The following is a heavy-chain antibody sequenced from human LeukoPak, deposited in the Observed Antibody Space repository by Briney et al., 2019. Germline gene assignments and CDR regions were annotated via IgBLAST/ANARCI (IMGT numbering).Heavy chain of an antibody. D-gene: IGHD3-22*01. J-gene: IGHJ4*02. Sequence: GGSLRLSCAASGFTFRDYYMSWIRQAPGKGLEWVSYISSSGNTIYYADSVKGRFTISRDNAKNSLYLQMNSLRAEDTALYYCARVYYDSSGYYYDGYSFDYWGQGTLVTVSS. CDR3: ARVYYDSSGYYYDGYSFDY. CDR2: ISSSGNTI. CDR1: GFTFRDYY. V-gene: IGHV3-11*04.